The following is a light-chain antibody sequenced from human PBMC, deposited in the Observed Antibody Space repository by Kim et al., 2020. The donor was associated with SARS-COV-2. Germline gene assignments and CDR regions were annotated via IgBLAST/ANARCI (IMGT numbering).Light chain of an antibody. J-gene: IGLJ2*01. CDR3: SSYTTRSTPL. Sequence: QSVLTQPASVSGSPGQSITISCTGTSSDFGGFDHVTWYQHHPGKAPKLMIYGVSSRTSGTSNRFSGSKSGNTASLTISGLQAEDEADYYCSSYTTRSTPLFGGGTKLTVL. CDR2: GVS. CDR1: SSDFGGFDH. V-gene: IGLV2-14*03.